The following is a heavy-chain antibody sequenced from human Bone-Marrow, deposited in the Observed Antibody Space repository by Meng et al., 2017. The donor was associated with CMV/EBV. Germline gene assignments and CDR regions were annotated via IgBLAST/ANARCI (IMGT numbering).Heavy chain of an antibody. CDR2: ISSSGSAI. Sequence: GESLKISCAASGFTFSDYYMGWIRQAPGKGLEWVSYISSSGSAISYADSVKGRFTISRDNAKNSLYLQMNSLRAEDTAVYYCARVTGGPEERYFDLWGRGTLATVSS. J-gene: IGHJ2*01. D-gene: IGHD2-15*01. V-gene: IGHV3-11*04. CDR1: GFTFSDYY. CDR3: ARVTGGPEERYFDL.